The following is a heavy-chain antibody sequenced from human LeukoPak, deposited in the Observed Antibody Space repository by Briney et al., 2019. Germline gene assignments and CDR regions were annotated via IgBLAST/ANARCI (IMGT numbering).Heavy chain of an antibody. CDR1: GGSISSYY. V-gene: IGHV4-59*08. CDR2: IYYSGST. D-gene: IGHD3-22*01. CDR3: ARHGSAPKYYYDSSGYSRWFDP. J-gene: IGHJ5*02. Sequence: PSETLSLTCTVSGGSISSYYWSWIRQPPGKGLEWIRYIYYSGSTNYNPSLKSRVTISVDTSKNQFSLKLSSVTAADTAVYYCARHGSAPKYYYDSSGYSRWFDPWGQGTLVTVSS.